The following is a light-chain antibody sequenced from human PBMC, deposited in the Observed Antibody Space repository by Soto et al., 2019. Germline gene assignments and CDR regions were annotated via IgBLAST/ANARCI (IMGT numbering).Light chain of an antibody. Sequence: EIVMTHSPATLSVSPGERATLSCRASQSVSNNLAWYQQKSGQAPRLLISGASTRATGVPARFSGSGSGTEFTLTISSLQSEDFAVYYCQQYNNWPSSFGPGTKVDIK. CDR1: QSVSNN. CDR3: QQYNNWPSS. V-gene: IGKV3-15*01. CDR2: GAS. J-gene: IGKJ3*01.